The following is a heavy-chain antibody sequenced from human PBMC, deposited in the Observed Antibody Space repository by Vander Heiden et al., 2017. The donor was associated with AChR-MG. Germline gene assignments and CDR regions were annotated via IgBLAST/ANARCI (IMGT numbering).Heavy chain of an antibody. D-gene: IGHD6-19*01. J-gene: IGHJ4*02. V-gene: IGHV3-30*03. CDR1: GFPFSSYG. Sequence: QVQLVESGGGVVQPGRSLRLSCAASGFPFSSYGMHWVRQAPGKGLEWVAVISYDGSNKYYADSVKGRFTISRDNSKNTLYLQMNSLRAEDTAVYYCALGNSSGWLVPYWGQGTLVTVSS. CDR2: ISYDGSNK. CDR3: ALGNSSGWLVPY.